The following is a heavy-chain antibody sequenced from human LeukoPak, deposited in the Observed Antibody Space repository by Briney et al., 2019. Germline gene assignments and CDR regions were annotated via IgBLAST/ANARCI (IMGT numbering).Heavy chain of an antibody. CDR3: AKDNDGAAAGSFDY. CDR1: GFTFSSYA. CDR2: ISYDVSSE. D-gene: IGHD6-13*01. V-gene: IGHV3-30-3*01. Sequence: GGSLRLSCAASGFTFSSYAMYWVRQAPGKGLEWLSIISYDVSSEYYADSVKGRFTISRDNSKNTLFLQMNDVRPEDTAVYYCAKDNDGAAAGSFDYWGQGTLVTVSS. J-gene: IGHJ4*02.